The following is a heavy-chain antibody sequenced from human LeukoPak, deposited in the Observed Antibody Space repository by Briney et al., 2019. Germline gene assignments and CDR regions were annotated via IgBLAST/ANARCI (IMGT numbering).Heavy chain of an antibody. CDR2: IISSGSTI. D-gene: IGHD3-10*01. V-gene: IGHV3-11*01. Sequence: GGSLRLSCAASGFTFSDYYMSWIRQAPGKGLERVSYIISSGSTIYYADSVKGRFTISRDNARNSLYLQMNSLRAEDTAVYYCARGSYGSAFDPWGQGTLVTVSS. J-gene: IGHJ5*02. CDR3: ARGSYGSAFDP. CDR1: GFTFSDYY.